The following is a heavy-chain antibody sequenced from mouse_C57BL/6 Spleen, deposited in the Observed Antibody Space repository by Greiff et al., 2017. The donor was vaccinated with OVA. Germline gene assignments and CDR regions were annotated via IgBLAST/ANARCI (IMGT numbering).Heavy chain of an antibody. CDR1: GYTFTSYW. CDR2: IYPGNSDN. J-gene: IGHJ3*01. V-gene: IGHV1-5*01. Sequence: EVQLHQSGTVLARPGASVKMSCKTSGYTFTSYWMHWVKQRPGQGLEWIGAIYPGNSDNSYNQKFKGKAKLTAVTSASTAYMELSSLTNEDSAVYYCTREGYYGSSPWFAYWGQGTLVTVSA. D-gene: IGHD1-1*01. CDR3: TREGYYGSSPWFAY.